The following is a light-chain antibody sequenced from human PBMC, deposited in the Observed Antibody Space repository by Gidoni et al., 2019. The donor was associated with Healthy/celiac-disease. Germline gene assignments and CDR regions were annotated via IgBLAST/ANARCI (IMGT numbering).Light chain of an antibody. V-gene: IGKV3-15*01. J-gene: IGKJ1*01. CDR2: GAS. Sequence: IVLTPSPSTLSVSPGERATISCRASQSVSSNVAWYQQKPGQAPMLLIYGASTRSTSIPASFSGSGSGTELTLTISSLQSEDLAVYYCQQYNNWPGFGQGTKVEIK. CDR1: QSVSSN. CDR3: QQYNNWPG.